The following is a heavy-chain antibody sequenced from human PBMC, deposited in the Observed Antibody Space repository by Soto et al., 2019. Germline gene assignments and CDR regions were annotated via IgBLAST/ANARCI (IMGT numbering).Heavy chain of an antibody. Sequence: PGGSLRLSCTASGFTFHYHAMDWVRQAPGKGLQWVSSITASGSTYYADSVRGRFTISRDNAERSLFLQMNRLTAEDTSIYYCARKMGGPGLKFYCWGKGTLVTVAS. CDR2: ITASGST. CDR3: ARKMGGPGLKFYC. J-gene: IGHJ4*02. CDR1: GFTFHYHA. V-gene: IGHV3-21*01. D-gene: IGHD1-26*01.